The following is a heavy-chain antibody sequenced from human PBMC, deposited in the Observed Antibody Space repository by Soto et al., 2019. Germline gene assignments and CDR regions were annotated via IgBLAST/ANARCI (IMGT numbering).Heavy chain of an antibody. CDR3: AREGITMVRGEFDP. J-gene: IGHJ5*02. V-gene: IGHV3-33*01. CDR1: GFTFSSYG. D-gene: IGHD3-10*01. Sequence: GGSLRLSCAASGFTFSSYGMHWVRQAPGKGLEWVAVIWYDGSNKYYADSVKGRFTISRDNSKNTLYLQMNSLRAEDTAVYYCAREGITMVRGEFDPWGQGTLVTVSS. CDR2: IWYDGSNK.